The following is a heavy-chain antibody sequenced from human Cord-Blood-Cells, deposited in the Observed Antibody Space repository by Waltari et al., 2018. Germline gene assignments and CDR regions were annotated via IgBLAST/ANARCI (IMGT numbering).Heavy chain of an antibody. V-gene: IGHV4-39*01. J-gene: IGHJ4*02. CDR2: IYSSGTT. CDR3: ARLWYFDY. Sequence: QLQLQESGPGLVKPSETLSLTCPVSGASISSISYHWGWTRQPPGKGLEWIGSIYSSGTTYSNPSLKSRVTISVGTSKNQFSLKLSSVTAADTAVYYCARLWYFDYWGQVTLVTVSS. CDR1: GASISSISYH.